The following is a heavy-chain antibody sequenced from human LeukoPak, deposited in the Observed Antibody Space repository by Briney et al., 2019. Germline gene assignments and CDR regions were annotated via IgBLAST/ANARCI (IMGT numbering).Heavy chain of an antibody. CDR3: ARALFSYCSGGSCYSGMYDY. Sequence: ASVKVSSKASGYTFTGYYMHWVRQAPGQGLEWMGWINPNSGGTNYAQKFQGRVTMTRDTSISTAYMELSRLRSDDTAVYYCARALFSYCSGGSCYSGMYDYWGQGTLVTVSS. D-gene: IGHD2-15*01. CDR1: GYTFTGYY. V-gene: IGHV1-2*02. CDR2: INPNSGGT. J-gene: IGHJ4*02.